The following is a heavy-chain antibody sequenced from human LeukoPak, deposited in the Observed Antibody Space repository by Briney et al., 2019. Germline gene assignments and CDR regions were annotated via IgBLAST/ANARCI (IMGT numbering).Heavy chain of an antibody. CDR1: GGTFSSYA. D-gene: IGHD2-2*01. CDR2: IIPIFGTA. J-gene: IGHJ4*02. V-gene: IGHV1-69*06. Sequence: ASVKVSCKASGGTFSSYAMSWVRQDPGQGLEWMGGIIPIFGTANYAQKFQGRVTITADKSTSTAYMELSSLRSEDTAVYYCAREYCSSTSCSFDYWGQGTLITVSS. CDR3: AREYCSSTSCSFDY.